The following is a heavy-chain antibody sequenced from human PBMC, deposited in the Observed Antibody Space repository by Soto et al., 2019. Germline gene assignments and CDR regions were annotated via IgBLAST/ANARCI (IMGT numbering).Heavy chain of an antibody. CDR3: ARGGGVAGIYYYYYYGMDV. J-gene: IGHJ6*02. V-gene: IGHV4-34*01. CDR1: GGSFSGYY. CDR2: INHSGST. D-gene: IGHD6-19*01. Sequence: KASETLSLTCAVYGGSFSGYYWSWTRQPPGKGLEWIGEINHSGSTNYNPSLKSRVTISVDTSKNQFSLKLSSVTAADSAVYYCARGGGVAGIYYYYYYGMDVWGQGTTVTVS.